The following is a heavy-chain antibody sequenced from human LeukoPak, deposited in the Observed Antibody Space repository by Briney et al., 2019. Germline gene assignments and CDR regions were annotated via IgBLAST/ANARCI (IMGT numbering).Heavy chain of an antibody. V-gene: IGHV4-39*01. CDR2: IYYSGST. CDR1: GGSISSSSYY. D-gene: IGHD3-10*01. Sequence: SETLSLTCTVSGGSISSSSYYWGWIRQPPGKGLEWIGSIYYSGSTYYNPSLKSRVTISVDTSKNQFSLKLSSVTAADTAVYYCASYGDNRATPGNAAFDIWGQGTMVTVSS. J-gene: IGHJ3*02. CDR3: ASYGDNRATPGNAAFDI.